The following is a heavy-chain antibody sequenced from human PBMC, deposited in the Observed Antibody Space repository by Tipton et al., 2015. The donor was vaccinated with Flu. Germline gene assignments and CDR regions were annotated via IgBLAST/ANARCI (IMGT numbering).Heavy chain of an antibody. V-gene: IGHV1-18*01. CDR1: GYTFTSYG. Sequence: QVQLVQSGAEVKKPGASVKVSCKASGYTFTSYGISWVRQAPGQGLEWMGWISAYNGNTNYARKLQGRVTMTTDTSTSTAYMELRSLRSDDTAVYYCARVPRVWFGELLSDFDYWGQGTLVTVSS. J-gene: IGHJ4*02. D-gene: IGHD3-10*01. CDR2: ISAYNGNT. CDR3: ARVPRVWFGELLSDFDY.